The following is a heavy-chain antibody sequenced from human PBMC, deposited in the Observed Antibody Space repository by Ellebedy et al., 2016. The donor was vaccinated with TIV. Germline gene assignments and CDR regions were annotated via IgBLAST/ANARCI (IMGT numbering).Heavy chain of an antibody. V-gene: IGHV4-61*02. J-gene: IGHJ5*02. CDR3: ARDQGPRWFDP. Sequence: SETLSLXXTVSGGSISSGSYYWSWIRQPAGKGLEWIGRIYTSGYTNHNPSLKGRVIMSLDTSKNQFSLKLSSVTAADTAVYYCARDQGPRWFDPWGQGTLVTVSS. CDR1: GGSISSGSYY. CDR2: IYTSGYT.